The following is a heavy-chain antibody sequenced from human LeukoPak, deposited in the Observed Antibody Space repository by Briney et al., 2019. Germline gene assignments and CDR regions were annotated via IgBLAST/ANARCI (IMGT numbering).Heavy chain of an antibody. V-gene: IGHV3-53*01. CDR1: GFTVSGTY. J-gene: IGHJ5*02. CDR2: IYSAGDT. D-gene: IGHD1-1*01. Sequence: GGSLRLSCAASGFTVSGTYMSWVRQAPGKGLEWVSVIYSAGDTFSADSVKGRFTISRDNPGNVVYLQMDSLRAEDTAVYYCTRVAQSGPTGWFDPWGQGTLVTVSS. CDR3: TRVAQSGPTGWFDP.